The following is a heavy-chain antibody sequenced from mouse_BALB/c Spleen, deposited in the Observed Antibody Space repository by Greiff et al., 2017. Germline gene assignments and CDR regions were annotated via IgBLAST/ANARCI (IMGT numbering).Heavy chain of an antibody. CDR1: GYTFTDYA. D-gene: IGHD2-4*01. CDR3: ARSYDYDWFAY. CDR2: ISTYYGDA. J-gene: IGHJ3*01. Sequence: VKLVESGAELVRPGVSVKISCKGSGYTFTDYAMHWVKQSHAKSLEWIGVISTYYGDASYNQKFKGKATMTVDKSSSTAYMELARLTSEDSAIYYCARSYDYDWFAYWGQGTLVTVSA. V-gene: IGHV1S137*01.